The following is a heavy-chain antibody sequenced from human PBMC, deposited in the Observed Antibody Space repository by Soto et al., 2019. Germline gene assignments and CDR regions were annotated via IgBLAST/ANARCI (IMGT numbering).Heavy chain of an antibody. V-gene: IGHV1-3*01. J-gene: IGHJ4*02. D-gene: IGHD3-3*01. Sequence: NLQGRVTITRDTSASTAYMELSSLRSEDTAVYYCAREHDFWSHYCFDICGQGTLVTVSS. CDR3: AREHDFWSHYCFDI.